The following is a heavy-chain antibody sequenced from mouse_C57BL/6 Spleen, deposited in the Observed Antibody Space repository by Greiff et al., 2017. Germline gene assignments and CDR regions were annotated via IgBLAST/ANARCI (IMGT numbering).Heavy chain of an antibody. Sequence: QVPLQQPGAELLQPGASVKVSCKASGYTFTTYWMHWVRQRPRQGLDRIGRTHPSDSDTDYNKKFKGKATLTVDKSSSTAYMQLSSLTSEDSAVYYCAISDYDVDDWGQGTTLTVSS. CDR1: GYTFTTYW. J-gene: IGHJ2*01. CDR2: THPSDSDT. CDR3: AISDYDVDD. V-gene: IGHV1-74*01. D-gene: IGHD2-4*01.